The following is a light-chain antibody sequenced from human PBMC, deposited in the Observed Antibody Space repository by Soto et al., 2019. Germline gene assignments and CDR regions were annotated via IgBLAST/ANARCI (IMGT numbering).Light chain of an antibody. CDR3: QQYTSYPLT. CDR1: QSISSW. J-gene: IGKJ4*01. V-gene: IGKV1-5*03. CDR2: EAS. Sequence: DIQMTQSPSTLSASVGDRVTITCRASQSISSWLAWYRQKPGKAPKLLIYEASSLESGVLSRFSGSGSGTEFTLTISSLQPDDFATYYCQQYTSYPLTFGGGTKVDIK.